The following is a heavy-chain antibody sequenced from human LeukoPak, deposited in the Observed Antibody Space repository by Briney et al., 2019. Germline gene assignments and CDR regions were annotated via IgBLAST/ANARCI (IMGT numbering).Heavy chain of an antibody. CDR3: AKDSSYYYDTRGPYFDY. V-gene: IGHV3-48*03. D-gene: IGHD3-22*01. CDR2: ISSSGSTI. Sequence: GGSLRLSCAASGFTFSSYEMNWVRQAPGKGLEWVSYISSSGSTIYYADSVKGRFTVSRDNSKNTLYLQMNSLRAEDTAVYYCAKDSSYYYDTRGPYFDYWGQGTLVTVSS. CDR1: GFTFSSYE. J-gene: IGHJ4*02.